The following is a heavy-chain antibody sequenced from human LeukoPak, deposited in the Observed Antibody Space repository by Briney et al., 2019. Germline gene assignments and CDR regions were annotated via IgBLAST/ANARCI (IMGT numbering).Heavy chain of an antibody. Sequence: GGSLRLSCAASGFTVSSNHMSWVRQAPGKGLEWVSVIYSGGNTYYAGSVKGRFAISRDTSKNTLYLQMNSLRAEDTAVYYCARVTSEGYFVYWGQGTLVTVSS. CDR3: ARVTSEGYFVY. V-gene: IGHV3-66*01. J-gene: IGHJ4*02. CDR1: GFTVSSNH. CDR2: IYSGGNT.